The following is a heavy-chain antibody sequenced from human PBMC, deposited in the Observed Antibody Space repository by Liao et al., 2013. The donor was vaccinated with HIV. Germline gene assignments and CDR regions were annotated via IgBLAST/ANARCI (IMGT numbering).Heavy chain of an antibody. J-gene: IGHJ5*02. CDR1: GGSISSGDYY. CDR2: INHSGST. V-gene: IGHV4-30-4*08. Sequence: QVQLQESGPGLVKPSQTLSLTCTVSGGSISSGDYYWSWIRQPPGKGLEWIGEINHSGSTNCNPSLKSRVTISLDTSKKQFSLKLSSVTAADTAVYYCARTDQYYDFWNGYENWFDPWGQGTLVTVSS. CDR3: ARTDQYYDFWNGYENWFDP. D-gene: IGHD3-3*01.